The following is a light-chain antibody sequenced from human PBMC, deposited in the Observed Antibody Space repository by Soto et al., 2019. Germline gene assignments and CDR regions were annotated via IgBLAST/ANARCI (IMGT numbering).Light chain of an antibody. CDR1: QSVSSSY. V-gene: IGKV3-20*01. J-gene: IGKJ2*01. CDR2: GAS. Sequence: EIVLTQSPGTLSLSPGERATLSCRASQSVSSSYLAWYQQKPGQAPRLLIYGASSRATGIPDRFSGSGSGTDFTLTISRLEPEDFAVYYCQQYGSSLPNTFVQGTKLEIK. CDR3: QQYGSSLPNT.